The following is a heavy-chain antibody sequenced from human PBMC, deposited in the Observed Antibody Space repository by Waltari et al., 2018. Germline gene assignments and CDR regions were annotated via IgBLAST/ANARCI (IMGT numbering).Heavy chain of an antibody. CDR1: GFTFSSHS. V-gene: IGHV3-48*04. Sequence: EVQLVESGGGLVQPGGSLRLSCTAAGFTFSSHSFNWVRQAQGKGLEWLSFISSGSSSIYYADSVKGRFTISRDNAENSLFLQMNNLRAEDTAVYYCARLHQDFWGQGTLVTVSS. CDR2: ISSGSSSI. J-gene: IGHJ4*02. CDR3: ARLHQDF.